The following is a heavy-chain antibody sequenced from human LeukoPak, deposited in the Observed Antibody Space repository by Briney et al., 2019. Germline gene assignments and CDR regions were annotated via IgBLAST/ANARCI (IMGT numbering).Heavy chain of an antibody. CDR2: IYYSGST. Sequence: SETLSLTCTVSGGSISSYYWSWIRQPPGKGLEWIGYIYYSGSTNYNPSHKSRVTISVDTSKNQFSLKLSSVTAADTAVYYCARRLYYYGSGSYSSFDYWGQGTLVTVSS. CDR1: GGSISSYY. V-gene: IGHV4-59*12. D-gene: IGHD3-10*01. J-gene: IGHJ4*02. CDR3: ARRLYYYGSGSYSSFDY.